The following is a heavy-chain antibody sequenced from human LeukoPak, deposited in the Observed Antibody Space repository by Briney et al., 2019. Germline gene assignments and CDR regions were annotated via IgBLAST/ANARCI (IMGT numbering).Heavy chain of an antibody. CDR2: ITSTGGTT. V-gene: IGHV3-64D*09. CDR1: GFTFRIYA. Sequence: GGSLRLSCSASGFTFRIYALIWARQAPGKGLEYVSGITSTGGTTYYADSVKGRFTISRDNSENTLYLQMSSLRPEDTALYYCVKRSCSGGTCPLDYWGQGTLVTVSS. D-gene: IGHD2-15*01. CDR3: VKRSCSGGTCPLDY. J-gene: IGHJ4*02.